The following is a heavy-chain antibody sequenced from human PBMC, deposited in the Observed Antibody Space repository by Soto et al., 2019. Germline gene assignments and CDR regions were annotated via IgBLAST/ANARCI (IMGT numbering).Heavy chain of an antibody. CDR2: IIATLDLT. Sequence: QVQLVQSGPELKKPGSSVRVSCRASGGTFNSYTITWVRQSPGQGLAWLGRIIATLDLTNSAQNFQGRVTITVDKSTSTAYMELTSLRSEVTAVYYCATEIGGHSAFDNWGQGTVVTVSS. CDR3: ATEIGGHSAFDN. J-gene: IGHJ3*02. CDR1: GGTFNSYT. D-gene: IGHD2-21*01. V-gene: IGHV1-69*08.